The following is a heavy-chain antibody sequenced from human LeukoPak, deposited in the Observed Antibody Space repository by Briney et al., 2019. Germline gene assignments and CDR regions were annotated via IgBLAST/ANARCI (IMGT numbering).Heavy chain of an antibody. Sequence: TPGGSLRLSRAASGFTFSSYSMNWVRQAPGKGLEWVSSISSSSSYIYYADSVKGRFTISRDNSKNTLYLQMNSLRAEDTAVYYCASLHSGSYPRVTYYYYGMDVWGQGTTVTVSS. CDR2: ISSSSSYI. J-gene: IGHJ6*02. CDR1: GFTFSSYS. D-gene: IGHD1-26*01. CDR3: ASLHSGSYPRVTYYYYGMDV. V-gene: IGHV3-21*01.